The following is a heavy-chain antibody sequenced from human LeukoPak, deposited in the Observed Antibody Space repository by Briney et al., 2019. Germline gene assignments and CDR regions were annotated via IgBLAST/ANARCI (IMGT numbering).Heavy chain of an antibody. CDR2: IKQDGSEK. V-gene: IGHV3-7*01. CDR1: GFTFSSYW. CDR3: ARASSGSSGYYQKR. D-gene: IGHD3-22*01. Sequence: GSLRLSCAASGFTFSSYWMSWVRQAPGKGLEWVANIKQDGSEKYYVDSVKGRFTISRDNAKNSLYLQMNSLRAEDTAVYYCARASSGSSGYYQKRWGQGTLVTVSS. J-gene: IGHJ4*02.